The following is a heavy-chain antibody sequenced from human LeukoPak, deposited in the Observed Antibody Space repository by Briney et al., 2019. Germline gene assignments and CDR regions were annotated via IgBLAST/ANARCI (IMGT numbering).Heavy chain of an antibody. CDR3: ARRGWGYYDSSGYYRFDY. V-gene: IGHV4-34*01. CDR1: GGSFSGYY. D-gene: IGHD3-22*01. Sequence: PSETLSLTCAVYGGSFSGYYWSWIRQPPGKGLEWIGEINHSGSTNYNPSLKSGVTISVDTSKNQFSLKLSSVTAADTAVYYCARRGWGYYDSSGYYRFDYWGQGTLVTVSS. CDR2: INHSGST. J-gene: IGHJ4*02.